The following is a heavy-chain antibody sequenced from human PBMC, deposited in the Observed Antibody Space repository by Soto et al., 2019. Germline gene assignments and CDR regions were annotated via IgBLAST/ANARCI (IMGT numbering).Heavy chain of an antibody. CDR3: ARTDIVTTNWFDP. D-gene: IGHD5-12*01. CDR1: GESFIGYY. Sequence: QVHLQQWGAGLLKPSETQSLTCAVYGESFIGYYWTWIRQSPGKGLEWIGEINHGGSTNYNPSLKSRVTISIDTSKNQFSLKLTSVTAADISVYYCARTDIVTTNWFDPWGQGTLVTVSS. J-gene: IGHJ5*02. CDR2: INHGGST. V-gene: IGHV4-34*01.